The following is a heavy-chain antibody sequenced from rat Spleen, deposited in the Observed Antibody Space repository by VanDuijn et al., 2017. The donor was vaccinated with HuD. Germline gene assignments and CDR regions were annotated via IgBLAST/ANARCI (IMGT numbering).Heavy chain of an antibody. D-gene: IGHD1-11*01. Sequence: EVQLVESGGGLVQPGRSMKLSCAASGLSFSNYDMAWVRQAPGKGLEWVASITNASGRTYYPDSVKGRFTISRDTAQNTLYLQMNSLRSEDTATYYCARRYGGYDYWGQGVMVTVSS. V-gene: IGHV5-25*01. J-gene: IGHJ2*01. CDR3: ARRYGGYDY. CDR2: ITNASGRT. CDR1: GLSFSNYD.